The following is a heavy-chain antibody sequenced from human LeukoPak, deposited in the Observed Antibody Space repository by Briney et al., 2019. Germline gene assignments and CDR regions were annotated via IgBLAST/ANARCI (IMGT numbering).Heavy chain of an antibody. CDR3: ARGPTYYDYVWGSYHHPMANDY. Sequence: ASVKVSCKVSGYTLTELSMHWVRQAPGKGLEWMGWMNPNSGNTGYAQKFQGRVTMTRNTSISTAYMELSSLRSEDTAVYYCARGPTYYDYVWGSYHHPMANDYWGQGTLVTVSS. CDR2: MNPNSGNT. CDR1: GYTLTELS. J-gene: IGHJ4*02. D-gene: IGHD3-16*01. V-gene: IGHV1-8*01.